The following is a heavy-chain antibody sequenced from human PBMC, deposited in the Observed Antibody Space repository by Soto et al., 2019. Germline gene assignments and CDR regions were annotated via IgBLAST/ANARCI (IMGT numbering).Heavy chain of an antibody. CDR2: IYYSGST. V-gene: IGHV4-31*03. Sequence: QVQLQESGPGLVKPSQTLSLTCTVSGGSISSGGYYWSWIRQHPGKGLEWIGYIYYSGSTYYNPSLKSRVTKSVDTSKNQFSLKLSSVTAADTAVYYCARSYYYDSSGYYPPDYWGQGTLVTVSS. J-gene: IGHJ4*02. CDR3: ARSYYYDSSGYYPPDY. CDR1: GGSISSGGYY. D-gene: IGHD3-22*01.